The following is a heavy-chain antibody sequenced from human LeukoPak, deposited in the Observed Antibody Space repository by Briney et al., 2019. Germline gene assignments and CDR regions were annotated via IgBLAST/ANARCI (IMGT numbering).Heavy chain of an antibody. D-gene: IGHD3-22*01. CDR2: INHSGST. Sequence: PSETLSLTCAVYGESFSGYYWSWIRQPPGKGLEWIGEINHSGSTNYNPSLKSRVTMSVDTSKDQFSLKLSSVTAADTAVFYCARGTRNRHYYDSSVYVDYWGQGTLVTVSS. J-gene: IGHJ4*02. V-gene: IGHV4-34*01. CDR1: GESFSGYY. CDR3: ARGTRNRHYYDSSVYVDY.